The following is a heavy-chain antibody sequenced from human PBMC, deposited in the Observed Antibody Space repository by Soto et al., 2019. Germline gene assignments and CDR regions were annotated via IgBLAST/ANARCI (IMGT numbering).Heavy chain of an antibody. Sequence: PGGSLRLSCAASGFTFSSYAMSWVRQAPGKGLEWVSAISGSGGSTYYADSVKGRFTISRDNSKNTLYLQMNSLRAEDTAVYYCAKGLTFGGVIVIPDGMDVWGQGTTVTVS. J-gene: IGHJ6*02. D-gene: IGHD3-16*02. V-gene: IGHV3-23*01. CDR2: ISGSGGST. CDR1: GFTFSSYA. CDR3: AKGLTFGGVIVIPDGMDV.